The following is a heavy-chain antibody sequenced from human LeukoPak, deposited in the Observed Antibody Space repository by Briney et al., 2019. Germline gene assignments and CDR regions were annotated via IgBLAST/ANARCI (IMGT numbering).Heavy chain of an antibody. CDR3: ARGRIPRGYSSSWDFYYFDY. V-gene: IGHV4-4*07. Sequence: PSETLSLTCTVSGGSISSYYWSWSRQPAGKGLEWIGRIYTSGSTNYNPSLKSRVTMSVDTSKNQFSLKLSSVTAADTAVYYCARGRIPRGYSSSWDFYYFDYWGQGTLVTVSS. J-gene: IGHJ4*02. CDR2: IYTSGST. CDR1: GGSISSYY. D-gene: IGHD6-13*01.